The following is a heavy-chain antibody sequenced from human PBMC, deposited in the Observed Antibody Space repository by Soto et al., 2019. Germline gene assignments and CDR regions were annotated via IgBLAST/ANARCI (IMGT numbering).Heavy chain of an antibody. CDR3: ARVRSSSWYGHFDY. CDR2: TYYRSKWYN. J-gene: IGHJ4*02. D-gene: IGHD6-13*01. Sequence: SQTLSLTCAISGDSVSSNSAAWNWIRQSPSRGLEWLGRTYYRSKWYNDYAVSVKSRITINPDTSKNQFFLQLNSVTPEVTAVYYCARVRSSSWYGHFDYWGQGTLVTVSS. CDR1: GDSVSSNSAA. V-gene: IGHV6-1*01.